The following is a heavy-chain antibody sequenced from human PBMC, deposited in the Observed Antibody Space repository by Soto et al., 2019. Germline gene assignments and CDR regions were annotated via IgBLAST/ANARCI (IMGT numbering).Heavy chain of an antibody. Sequence: SVKVSCKASGGTFSSYAISWVRQAPGQGLEWTGGIIPIFGTANYAQKFQGRVTITADESTSTAYMELSSLRSEDTAVYYCARGSGYCSSTSCYHYYYGMDVWGQGTTVTVSS. CDR3: ARGSGYCSSTSCYHYYYGMDV. CDR2: IIPIFGTA. CDR1: GGTFSSYA. J-gene: IGHJ6*02. V-gene: IGHV1-69*13. D-gene: IGHD2-2*01.